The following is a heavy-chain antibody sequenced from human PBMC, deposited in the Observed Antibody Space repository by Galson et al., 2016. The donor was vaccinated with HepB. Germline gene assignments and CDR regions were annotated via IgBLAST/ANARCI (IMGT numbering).Heavy chain of an antibody. CDR1: GFTFSSYA. J-gene: IGHJ4*02. CDR3: AGAGNNFDS. CDR2: ITSGGST. D-gene: IGHD3-9*01. V-gene: IGHV3-23*01. Sequence: SLRLSCAASGFTFSSYAMTWVRQAPGKGLEWVSVITSGGSTYYAASVKGRFTISRDNSKNTLYVQMNNLGAEDTAVYYCAGAGNNFDSWGQGTLATVSS.